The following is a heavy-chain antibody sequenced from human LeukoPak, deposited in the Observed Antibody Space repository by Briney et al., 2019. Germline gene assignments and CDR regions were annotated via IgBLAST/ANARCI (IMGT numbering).Heavy chain of an antibody. CDR3: AKDRDYYDSSGYYVPYYFDY. J-gene: IGHJ4*02. Sequence: GGSLRLSCAASGFTFSSYAMSWVRQAPGKGLEWVSAISGSGGSTYYADSVKGRFTISRDNSKNTLYLQMNSLRAEDTAVYYCAKDRDYYDSSGYYVPYYFDYWGQGTLVTVSS. D-gene: IGHD3-22*01. V-gene: IGHV3-23*01. CDR2: ISGSGGST. CDR1: GFTFSSYA.